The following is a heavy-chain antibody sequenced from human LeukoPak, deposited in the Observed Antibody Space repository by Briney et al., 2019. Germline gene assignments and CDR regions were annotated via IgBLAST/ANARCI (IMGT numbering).Heavy chain of an antibody. V-gene: IGHV4-39*01. D-gene: IGHD3-10*01. CDR2: MFYSGST. CDR1: GGSISSHSYY. Sequence: SETLSLTCTVSGGSISSHSYYWGWIRQPPGKGLEWIGSMFYSGSTNYNLSLKRRVTISVDTSKNQFSLRLSSVTAADTAMYYCARHGDYLDGSGTYYAPFDNWGQGTLVTASS. J-gene: IGHJ4*02. CDR3: ARHGDYLDGSGTYYAPFDN.